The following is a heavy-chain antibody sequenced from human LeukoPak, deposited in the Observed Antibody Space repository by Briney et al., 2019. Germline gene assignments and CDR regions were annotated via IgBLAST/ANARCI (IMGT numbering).Heavy chain of an antibody. J-gene: IGHJ4*02. D-gene: IGHD3-22*01. CDR1: GFTFSSYE. Sequence: GGSLRLSCAASGFTFSSYEMNWVRQAPGKGLEWVSYISSSGSTIYYADSVKGRFTISRDNAKNSLYLQMNSLRAEDTAVYYCARDPRRSRYYDSSGYYYVGYYFDYWGQGTLVTVSS. CDR2: ISSSGSTI. CDR3: ARDPRRSRYYDSSGYYYVGYYFDY. V-gene: IGHV3-48*03.